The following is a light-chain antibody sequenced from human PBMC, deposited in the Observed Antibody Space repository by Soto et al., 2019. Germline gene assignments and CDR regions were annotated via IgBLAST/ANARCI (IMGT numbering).Light chain of an antibody. Sequence: QPVLTQSPSVSEAPRQRVTITCSGSSSNIGDNPVNWYQQLPGKAPKLLIYYDDLLASGVSDRFSGSKSGTSASLAISGLQSEDEGDYYCAAWDDSLDGVVFGGGTKVTVL. CDR2: YDD. J-gene: IGLJ2*01. CDR1: SSNIGDNP. CDR3: AAWDDSLDGVV. V-gene: IGLV1-36*01.